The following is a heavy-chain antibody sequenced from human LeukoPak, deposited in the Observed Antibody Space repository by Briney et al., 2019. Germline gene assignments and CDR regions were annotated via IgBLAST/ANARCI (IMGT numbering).Heavy chain of an antibody. Sequence: QTGGSLRLSCAASGFTFRNYAMIWVRQAPGKGLDWISGITDDAGSTWYADSVKGRFTISRDNSKNTLYLQMNGLRAEDTAVYYCAKGSSTARPYYFDCWGQGTLVSVSS. CDR2: ITDDAGST. D-gene: IGHD6-6*01. V-gene: IGHV3-23*01. J-gene: IGHJ4*02. CDR1: GFTFRNYA. CDR3: AKGSSTARPYYFDC.